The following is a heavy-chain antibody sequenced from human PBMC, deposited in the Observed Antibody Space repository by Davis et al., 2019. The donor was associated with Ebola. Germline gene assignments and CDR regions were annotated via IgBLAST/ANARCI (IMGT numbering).Heavy chain of an antibody. CDR3: ARSGVGDYYYYGMDV. J-gene: IGHJ6*02. Sequence: AALVKVSCKASGGTFSSYAISWVRQAPGQGLEWMGGIIPIFGTANYAQKFQGRVTITADESTSTAYMELSSLRSEDTAVYYCARSGVGDYYYYGMDVWGQGTTVTVSS. CDR2: IIPIFGTA. CDR1: GGTFSSYA. D-gene: IGHD1-26*01. V-gene: IGHV1-69*13.